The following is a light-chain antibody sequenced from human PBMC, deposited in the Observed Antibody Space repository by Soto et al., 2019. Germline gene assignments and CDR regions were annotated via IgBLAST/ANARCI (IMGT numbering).Light chain of an antibody. V-gene: IGKV1-39*01. J-gene: IGKJ2*01. CDR2: AAS. CDR3: QQSYRTPYT. CDR1: QSISNY. Sequence: DIQMTQSPSSLSASVGDRVIITCRASQSISNYLNWYQQRPGKAPKLLIYAASSLQSGVPSRFSGSGSGTDFTLTISTLHPEDFATYYCQQSYRTPYTFGQGTKLEIK.